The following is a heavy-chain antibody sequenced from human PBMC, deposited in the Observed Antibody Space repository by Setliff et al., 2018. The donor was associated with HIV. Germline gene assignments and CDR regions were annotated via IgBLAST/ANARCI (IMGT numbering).Heavy chain of an antibody. CDR2: IRHDGINE. V-gene: IGHV3-30*02. Sequence: GGSLRLSCAASGFTFSRYGMHWVRQAPGKGLEWVTFIRHDGINEDYRDSVKGRFSVSRDNSKNTVFLQMNSLRVEDTALYYCARGVPGICSGGTCYLEYWGQGALVTVSS. CDR3: ARGVPGICSGGTCYLEY. D-gene: IGHD2-15*01. CDR1: GFTFSRYG. J-gene: IGHJ4*02.